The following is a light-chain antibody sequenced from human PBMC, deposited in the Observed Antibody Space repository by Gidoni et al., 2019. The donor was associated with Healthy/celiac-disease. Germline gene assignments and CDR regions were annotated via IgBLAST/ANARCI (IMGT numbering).Light chain of an antibody. CDR1: QSVLYSSNNKNY. J-gene: IGKJ3*01. V-gene: IGKV4-1*01. CDR3: QKYYSTPT. Sequence: DIVMTQSPDSLAVSLGERATINCTSSQSVLYSSNNKNYLAWYQQKPGQPPKLLIYWASTRESGVPDRFSGSGSGTDFTLTISSLQAEDVAVYYCQKYYSTPTFGPGTKVEIK. CDR2: WAS.